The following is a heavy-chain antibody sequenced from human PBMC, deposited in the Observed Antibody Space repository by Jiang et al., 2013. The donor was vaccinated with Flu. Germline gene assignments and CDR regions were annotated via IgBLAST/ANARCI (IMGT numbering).Heavy chain of an antibody. CDR3: ASSRYDSYFDY. CDR2: LLQWEH. CDR1: VAPSAVVVTT. V-gene: IGHV4-61*01. J-gene: IGHJ4*02. D-gene: IGHD3-3*01. Sequence: GLVKAFRRPCPSPALSLVAPSAVVVTTGAGSGSPREGTGVDWVYLLQWEHQLQPSLKSRVTISVDTSKNQFSLKLSSVTAADTAVYYCASSRYDSYFDYWGQGTLVTVSS.